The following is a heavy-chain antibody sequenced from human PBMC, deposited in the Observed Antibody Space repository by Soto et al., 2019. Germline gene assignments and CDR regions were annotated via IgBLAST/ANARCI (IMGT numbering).Heavy chain of an antibody. D-gene: IGHD1-26*01. J-gene: IGHJ4*02. CDR3: ARDLQVGLLTF. CDR2: IYSGGST. V-gene: IGHV3-66*01. Sequence: EVQLVESGGGLVQPGGSLRLSCAASGFTVSSNYMSWVRQAPGKGLEWVSVIYSGGSTYYADSVKGRFTISRDNSKNTRYRQVNSLSAEDTAVYYCARDLQVGLLTFWGQGTLVTVSS. CDR1: GFTVSSNY.